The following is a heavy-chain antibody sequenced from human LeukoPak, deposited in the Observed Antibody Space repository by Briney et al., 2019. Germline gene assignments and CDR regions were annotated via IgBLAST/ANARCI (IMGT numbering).Heavy chain of an antibody. CDR1: GFIFDDYG. CDR3: ARGPTYYDFWSASDY. CDR2: INWNGGST. J-gene: IGHJ4*02. V-gene: IGHV3-20*04. D-gene: IGHD3-3*01. Sequence: PGGSLRLSRAVSGFIFDDYGMTWVRQAPGKGLECVSGINWNGGSTGYADSVKGRFTISRDNAKNSLYLQMKSLRVEDTALYYCARGPTYYDFWSASDYWGQGTLVTVSS.